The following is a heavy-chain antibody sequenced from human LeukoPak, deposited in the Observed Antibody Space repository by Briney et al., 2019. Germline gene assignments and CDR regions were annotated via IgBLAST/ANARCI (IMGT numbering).Heavy chain of an antibody. CDR3: ARDYGGDAGLDS. D-gene: IGHD4-23*01. Sequence: GRSLRLSCAASGFTFSGYGMHWVRQAPGKGLEWVALVWSDDWNKYYADSVKGQFTISRDNSKNTLYLQMNSLRAEDTAVYYCARDYGGDAGLDSWGQGTLVTASS. J-gene: IGHJ4*02. CDR2: VWSDDWNK. V-gene: IGHV3-33*01. CDR1: GFTFSGYG.